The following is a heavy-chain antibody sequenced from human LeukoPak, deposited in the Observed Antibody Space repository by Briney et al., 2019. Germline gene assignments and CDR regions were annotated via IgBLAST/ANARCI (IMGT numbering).Heavy chain of an antibody. J-gene: IGHJ4*02. CDR1: GFTFSSYA. D-gene: IGHD1-26*01. CDR2: ISSNGGST. Sequence: PGGSLRLSCSASGFTFSSYAMHWVRQAPGKGLEYVSAISSNGGSTYYADSVKGRFTISRDNSKNTLYLQMNSLRAEDTAVYYCAKDRVGAHDYFDYWGQGTLVTVSS. V-gene: IGHV3-64*04. CDR3: AKDRVGAHDYFDY.